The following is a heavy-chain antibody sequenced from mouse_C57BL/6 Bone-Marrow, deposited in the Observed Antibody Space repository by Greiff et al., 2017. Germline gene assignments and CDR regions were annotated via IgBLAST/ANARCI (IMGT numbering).Heavy chain of an antibody. J-gene: IGHJ3*01. CDR1: GYTFTSYW. Sequence: QVQLKQPGAELVKPGASVKLSCKASGYTFTSYWMHWVKQRPGQGLEWIGRIHPNSGSTNYNEKFKSKATLTVDNSSSTAYMQLSSLTSEDSAVYYCARREYYGSSSPWFAYWGQGTLVTVSA. CDR2: IHPNSGST. D-gene: IGHD1-1*01. CDR3: ARREYYGSSSPWFAY. V-gene: IGHV1-64*01.